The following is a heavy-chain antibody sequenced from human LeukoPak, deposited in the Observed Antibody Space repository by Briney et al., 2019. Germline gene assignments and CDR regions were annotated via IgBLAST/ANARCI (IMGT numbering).Heavy chain of an antibody. CDR3: AELGITMIGGV. CDR2: ISSSGSTI. J-gene: IGHJ6*04. Sequence: GGSLRLSCAASRFTFSSYSMNWVRQAPGKGLEWVSYISSSGSTIYYADSVKGRFTISRDNAKNSLYLQMNSLRAEDTAVYYCAELGITMIGGVWGKGTTVAISS. D-gene: IGHD3-10*02. V-gene: IGHV3-48*04. CDR1: RFTFSSYS.